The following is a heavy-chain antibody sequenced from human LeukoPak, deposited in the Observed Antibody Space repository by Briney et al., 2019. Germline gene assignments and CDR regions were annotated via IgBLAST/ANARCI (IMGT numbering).Heavy chain of an antibody. CDR2: ISYDGSYK. V-gene: IGHV3-30*04. Sequence: PGGSLRLSCAASGFTFSNYAIHWVRQAPGKGLEWVTVISYDGSYKYYADSVKGRFIISRDNSKSTLYLQMNSLRTEDTAVYYCARERAVSARRFDPWGQGTLVTVSS. D-gene: IGHD2-21*01. CDR3: ARERAVSARRFDP. J-gene: IGHJ5*02. CDR1: GFTFSNYA.